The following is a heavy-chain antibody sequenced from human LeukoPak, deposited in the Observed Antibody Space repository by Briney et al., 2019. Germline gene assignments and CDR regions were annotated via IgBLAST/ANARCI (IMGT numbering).Heavy chain of an antibody. CDR2: IYSGGST. Sequence: GGSLRLSCAASGFTVSSNYMSWVRQAPGKGLEWVSVIYSGGSTYYADSVKGRFTISRDNSKNTLYLQMNSLRAEDTAVYYCARESAPRRDIAFDYWGQGTLVTVSS. D-gene: IGHD5-12*01. CDR1: GFTVSSNY. CDR3: ARESAPRRDIAFDY. V-gene: IGHV3-53*01. J-gene: IGHJ4*02.